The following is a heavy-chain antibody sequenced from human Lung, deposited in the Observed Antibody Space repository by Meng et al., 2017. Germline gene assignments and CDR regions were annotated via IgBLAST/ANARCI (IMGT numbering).Heavy chain of an antibody. V-gene: IGHV6-1*01. CDR1: GYGVSFNHYA. D-gene: IGHD2-21*01. J-gene: IGHJ5*01. CDR2: TNYRSKWYS. CDR3: TGVGHKNWFDY. Sequence: QVQLLQAGSGLVNPTPTLSLTCSRAGYGVSFNHYAWNWIRQSPSRGLEWLGRTNYRSKWYSDYATAVRSRITINADTSNNQFSLQLNSLTPEDTAVYYCTGVGHKNWFDYWGQGTLVTVSS.